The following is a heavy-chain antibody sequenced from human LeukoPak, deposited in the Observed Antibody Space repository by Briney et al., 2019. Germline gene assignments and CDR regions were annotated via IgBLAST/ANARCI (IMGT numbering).Heavy chain of an antibody. CDR1: GFTFSSYG. J-gene: IGHJ4*02. CDR3: AKAVGSSGPYPISED. D-gene: IGHD3-22*01. Sequence: GRSLRLSCAASGFTFSSYGMHWVRQAPGKGLEWVAVISYDGSNKYYADSVKGRFTISRDNSKNTLYLQMNSLRVEDTAVYYCAKAVGSSGPYPISEDWGQGTLVTVSS. CDR2: ISYDGSNK. V-gene: IGHV3-30*18.